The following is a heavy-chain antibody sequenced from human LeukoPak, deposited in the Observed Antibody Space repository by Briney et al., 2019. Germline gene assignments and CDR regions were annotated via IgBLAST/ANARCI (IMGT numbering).Heavy chain of an antibody. CDR1: GFTFSDYY. CDR3: AKSHRSQDIVVVVAAFDY. D-gene: IGHD2-15*01. J-gene: IGHJ4*02. Sequence: PGGSLRLSCAASGFTFSDYYMSWVRQAPGKGLEWVSTIRGSGVSTYYADSVKGRFTISRDNSKNTLYLQMNSLRPEDTAVYYCAKSHRSQDIVVVVAAFDYWGQGTLVTVSS. CDR2: IRGSGVST. V-gene: IGHV3-23*01.